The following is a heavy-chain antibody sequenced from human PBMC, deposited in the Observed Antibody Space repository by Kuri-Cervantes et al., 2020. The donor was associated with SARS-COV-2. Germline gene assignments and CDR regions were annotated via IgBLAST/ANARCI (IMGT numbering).Heavy chain of an antibody. CDR1: GYTFPSYA. CDR3: AIVLLERQPSAFDY. J-gene: IGHJ4*02. D-gene: IGHD1-1*01. V-gene: IGHV1-69*13. CDR2: IIPVFGTT. Sequence: SVKVSCKASGYTFPSYAMNWVRQAPGQGLEWMGGIIPVFGTTDYAQKFHGRFTIVADESTNTAYMDLSSLKSDDTAVYYCAIVLLERQPSAFDYWGQGTQVTVSS.